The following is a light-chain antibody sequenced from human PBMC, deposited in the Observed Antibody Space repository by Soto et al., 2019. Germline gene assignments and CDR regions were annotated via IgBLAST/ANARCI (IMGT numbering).Light chain of an antibody. J-gene: IGKJ4*01. CDR3: QQSYSVPLT. V-gene: IGKV1-39*01. Sequence: DIQMTQSPSSLSASVGDRVTITCRASQNINTYLNWYQQKSGEAPKLLIYTASSLQRGVPARVSGSGSGTEFILTISSLQPEDFATYYCQQSYSVPLTFGGGTKVDIK. CDR1: QNINTY. CDR2: TAS.